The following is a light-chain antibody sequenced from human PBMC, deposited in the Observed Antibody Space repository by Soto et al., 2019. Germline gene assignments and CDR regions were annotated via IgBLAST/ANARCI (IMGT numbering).Light chain of an antibody. CDR2: EVS. V-gene: IGLV2-14*01. Sequence: QSALTQPASVSGSPGQSITISCTGTSSDVGGYNFVSWHQQHPGKAPKLMIYEVSDRPSGVSNRFSGSKSGNTASLTISGLQAEDEADYYCAAWDDSLNGWVFGGGTKLTVL. J-gene: IGLJ3*02. CDR1: SSDVGGYNF. CDR3: AAWDDSLNGWV.